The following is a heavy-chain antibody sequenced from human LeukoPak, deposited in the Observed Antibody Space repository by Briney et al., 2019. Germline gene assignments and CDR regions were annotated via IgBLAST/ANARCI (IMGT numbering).Heavy chain of an antibody. Sequence: GASVKVSCKASGYTFTGYYMHWVRQAPGQGLEWMGWINPNSGGTDYAQKFQGRVTMTRDTSISTAYMELSRLRSDDTAVYYCARVIGALDAFDIWGQGTMVTVSS. CDR2: INPNSGGT. D-gene: IGHD1-26*01. CDR3: ARVIGALDAFDI. V-gene: IGHV1-2*02. J-gene: IGHJ3*02. CDR1: GYTFTGYY.